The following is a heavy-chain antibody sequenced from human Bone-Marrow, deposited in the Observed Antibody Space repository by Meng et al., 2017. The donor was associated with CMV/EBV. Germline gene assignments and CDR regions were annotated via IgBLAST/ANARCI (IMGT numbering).Heavy chain of an antibody. Sequence: ASVKVSCKASGYTFTSYDINWVRQATGQGLEWMGWMNPNSGNTGYAQKFQGRVTMTRDTSTSTVYMELSSLRSEDTAVYYCARVGLVATWAGFWYWGQGTLVTVSS. D-gene: IGHD5-12*01. J-gene: IGHJ4*02. CDR2: MNPNSGNT. CDR1: GYTFTSYD. CDR3: ARVGLVATWAGFWY. V-gene: IGHV1-8*02.